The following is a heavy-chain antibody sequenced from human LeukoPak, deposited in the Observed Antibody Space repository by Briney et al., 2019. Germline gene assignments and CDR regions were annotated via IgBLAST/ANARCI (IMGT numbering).Heavy chain of an antibody. D-gene: IGHD3-22*01. V-gene: IGHV3-30-3*01. CDR1: GFTFTAYL. CDR2: MSSDGNAM. J-gene: IGHJ4*02. CDR3: VRESEYYFDHSASFDY. Sequence: GRSLRLSCAASGFTFTAYLVHWVRQAPGKGLEWVAVMSSDGNAMFYADSVKGRFTISRDNSKNTLYLQMNSLRAEDTAVYYCVRESEYYFDHSASFDYWGQGTLVTVSS.